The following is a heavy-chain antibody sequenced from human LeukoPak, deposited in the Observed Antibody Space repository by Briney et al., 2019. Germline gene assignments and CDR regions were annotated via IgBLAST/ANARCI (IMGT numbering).Heavy chain of an antibody. CDR1: GFTFSSYG. CDR2: ISYDGSNK. CDR3: ARDLTSGSYRDY. V-gene: IGHV3-30*03. D-gene: IGHD1-26*01. Sequence: QLVESGGGVVQPGRSLRLSCAASGFTFSSYGMHWVRQAPGKGLEWVAVISYDGSNKYYADSVKGRFTISRDNSKNTLYLQMNSLRAEDTAVYYCARDLTSGSYRDYWGQGTLVTVSS. J-gene: IGHJ4*02.